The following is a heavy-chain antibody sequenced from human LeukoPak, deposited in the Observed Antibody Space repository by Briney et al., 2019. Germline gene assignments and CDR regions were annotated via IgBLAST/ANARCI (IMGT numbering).Heavy chain of an antibody. J-gene: IGHJ4*02. V-gene: IGHV3-7*01. CDR3: ASNWGSYPDC. CDR1: RFAFSSYW. D-gene: IGHD3-16*01. Sequence: GGSLRLSCAASRFAFSSYWMTWVRQAPGKGLEWVANIKEDGSKRYYVGSVKGRFTTSRDNAKNSLYLQMNSLRAEDTALYFCASNWGSYPDCWGQGALVTVSS. CDR2: IKEDGSKR.